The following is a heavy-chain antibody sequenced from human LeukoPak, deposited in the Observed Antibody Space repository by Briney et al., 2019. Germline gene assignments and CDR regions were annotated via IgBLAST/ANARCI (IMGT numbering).Heavy chain of an antibody. J-gene: IGHJ6*02. CDR3: ARVNSGYDFGYYYYYGMDV. Sequence: ASVKVSCKASGYTFTSYGISWVRQAPGQGLEWMGWISAYNGNTNYAQKLQGRVTMTTDTSTSTAYMELRSLRSDDTAVYYCARVNSGYDFGYYYYYGMDVWGQGTTVTVSS. CDR2: ISAYNGNT. D-gene: IGHD5-12*01. CDR1: GYTFTSYG. V-gene: IGHV1-18*01.